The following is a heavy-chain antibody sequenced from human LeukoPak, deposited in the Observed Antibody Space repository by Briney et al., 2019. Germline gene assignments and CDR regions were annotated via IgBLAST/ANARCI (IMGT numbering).Heavy chain of an antibody. D-gene: IGHD6-13*01. J-gene: IGHJ4*02. Sequence: GVPLRLSCAASGFTFSSYNVNWVRQAPGKGLEWVSFISTGSSTIYYADSVKGRFTISRDDAKNSLYLQMNSLRDEDTAVYYCARSEQLDYWGQGTLVTV. CDR2: ISTGSSTI. CDR1: GFTFSSYN. V-gene: IGHV3-48*02. CDR3: ARSEQLDY.